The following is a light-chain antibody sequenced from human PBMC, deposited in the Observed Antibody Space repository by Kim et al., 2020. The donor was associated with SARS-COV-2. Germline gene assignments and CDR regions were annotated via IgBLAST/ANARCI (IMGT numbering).Light chain of an antibody. V-gene: IGLV2-14*03. CDR1: SSDISGSNY. CDR2: DVS. CDR3: TSYTSSSIL. Sequence: PGQSITISCTGTSSDISGSNYFSWYQQHPGKVPKLMIVDVSNRPTGDSKRFSGSKTDNTASLTISGVQAEDEADYYCTSYTSSSILFGEGTQLTVL. J-gene: IGLJ2*01.